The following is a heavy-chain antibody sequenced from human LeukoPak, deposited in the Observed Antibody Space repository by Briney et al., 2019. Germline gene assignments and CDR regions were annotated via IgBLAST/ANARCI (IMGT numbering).Heavy chain of an antibody. V-gene: IGHV1-69*04. J-gene: IGHJ5*02. Sequence: SVKVSCKASGGTFSSYAISWVRQAPGQGLEWMGRIIPILGIANYAQKFQGRVTITADKSTSTAYMEMSSLRSEDTSVYYCARDPNYYYDSSGYYKNWFDPWGQGTLVTVSS. CDR3: ARDPNYYYDSSGYYKNWFDP. D-gene: IGHD3-22*01. CDR1: GGTFSSYA. CDR2: IIPILGIA.